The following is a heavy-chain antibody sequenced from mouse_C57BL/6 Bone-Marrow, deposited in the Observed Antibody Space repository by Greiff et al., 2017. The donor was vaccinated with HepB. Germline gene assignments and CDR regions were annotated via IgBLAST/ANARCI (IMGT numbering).Heavy chain of an antibody. CDR2: IRLKSDNYAT. V-gene: IGHV6-3*01. CDR1: GFTFSNYW. J-gene: IGHJ4*01. CDR3: SYYSNYVCYAMDY. Sequence: EVKVEESGGGLVQPGGSMKLSCVASGFTFSNYWMNWVRQSPEKGLEWVAQIRLKSDNYATHYAESVKGRFTISRDDSKSSVYLQMNNLRAEDTGIYYCSYYSNYVCYAMDYWGQGTSVTVSS. D-gene: IGHD2-5*01.